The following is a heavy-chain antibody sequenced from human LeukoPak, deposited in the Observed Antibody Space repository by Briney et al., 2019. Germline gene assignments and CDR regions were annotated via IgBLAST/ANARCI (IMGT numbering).Heavy chain of an antibody. CDR1: GFPFSSYA. D-gene: IGHD6-19*01. V-gene: IGHV3-23*01. J-gene: IGHJ4*02. Sequence: GGSLRLSCAASGFPFSSYAMRWVRQAPGKGLEWVSAISGSGGSTYYADSVKGRFTISRDNSKNTLYLQMNSLRAEDTAVYYCATDIYSSGPRGYWGQGTLVTVSS. CDR2: ISGSGGST. CDR3: ATDIYSSGPRGY.